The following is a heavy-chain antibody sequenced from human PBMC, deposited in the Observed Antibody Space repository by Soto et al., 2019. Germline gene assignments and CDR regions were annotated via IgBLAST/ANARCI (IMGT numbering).Heavy chain of an antibody. CDR1: GFTFSSYA. V-gene: IGHV3-30-3*01. D-gene: IGHD2-21*02. CDR2: ISYDGSNK. CDR3: ASGAVVTQYTYYGMDV. J-gene: IGHJ6*02. Sequence: HPGGSLRLSCAASGFTFSSYAMNWVRQAPGKGLEWVAVISYDGSNKYYADSVKGRFTISRDNSKNTLYLQMNSLRAEDTAVYYCASGAVVTQYTYYGMDVWGQGTTVTVSS.